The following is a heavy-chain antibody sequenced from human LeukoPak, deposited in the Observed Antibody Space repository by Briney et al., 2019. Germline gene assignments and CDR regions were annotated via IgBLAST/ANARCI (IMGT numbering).Heavy chain of an antibody. CDR1: GFTFSTFP. V-gene: IGHV3-23*01. CDR3: AKNEGYCRGTLCFYWHFDL. CDR2: ISGGGTA. Sequence: GGSLRLSCAASGFTFSTFPMSWVRQAPGKGLEWVSVISGGGTAFSADSVKGRFTISRDNSKNTIYLEMNSLRVEDTAVYYCAKNEGYCRGTLCFYWHFDLWGRGTLVTVSS. D-gene: IGHD2-15*01. J-gene: IGHJ2*01.